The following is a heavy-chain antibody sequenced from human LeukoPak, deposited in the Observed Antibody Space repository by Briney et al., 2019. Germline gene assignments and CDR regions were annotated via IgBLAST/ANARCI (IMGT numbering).Heavy chain of an antibody. D-gene: IGHD2-2*01. CDR2: IYYSGST. J-gene: IGHJ5*02. V-gene: IGHV4-31*03. Sequence: PSQTLSLTCTVSGGSISSGGYYWSWIRQHPGKGLEWIGYIYYSGSTYYNQSLKSRVTISVDTSKNQFSLKLSSVTAADTAVYYCAGAIVVVPAAPSSWFDPWGQGTLVTVSS. CDR1: GGSISSGGYY. CDR3: AGAIVVVPAAPSSWFDP.